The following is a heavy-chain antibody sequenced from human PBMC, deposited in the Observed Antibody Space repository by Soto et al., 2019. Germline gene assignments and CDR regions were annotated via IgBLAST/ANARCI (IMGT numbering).Heavy chain of an antibody. Sequence: AASVKVSCKASGYTFTSYGISWVRQAPGQGLEWMGWISAYNGNTNYAQKLQGRVTMTTDTSTSTAYMELRSLRSDDTAVYYCAREGGTTGTWWFDPWGQGTLVTVSS. D-gene: IGHD1-1*01. CDR3: AREGGTTGTWWFDP. J-gene: IGHJ5*02. V-gene: IGHV1-18*04. CDR2: ISAYNGNT. CDR1: GYTFTSYG.